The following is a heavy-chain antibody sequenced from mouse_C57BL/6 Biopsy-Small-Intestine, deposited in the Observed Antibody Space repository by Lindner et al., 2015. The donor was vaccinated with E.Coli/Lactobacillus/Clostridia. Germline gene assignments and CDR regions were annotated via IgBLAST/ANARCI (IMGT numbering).Heavy chain of an antibody. CDR2: INPSTGGA. J-gene: IGHJ2*01. V-gene: IGHV1-42*01. CDR3: ARREVYYFDY. Sequence: NWVKQSPEKSLEWIGEINPSTGGATYNQKFGAKVTLTVDRSSSTTYMQFKSLTSDDSAVYYCARREVYYFDYWGQGTTLTVSS.